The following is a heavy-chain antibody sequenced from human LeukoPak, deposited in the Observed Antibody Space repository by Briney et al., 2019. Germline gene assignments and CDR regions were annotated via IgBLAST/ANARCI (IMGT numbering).Heavy chain of an antibody. D-gene: IGHD6-19*01. J-gene: IGHJ4*02. CDR3: TSYTSGWN. V-gene: IGHV3-74*01. CDR1: ELTFNSNW. Sequence: GGSLRLSCAASELTFNSNWMHWVRQAPGKGLVWVSRINSAGSTTNYADSVKGRFTISRDNAKNTLYLQMNSLRAEDTAVYYCTSYTSGWNWGQGTLVTVSS. CDR2: INSAGSTT.